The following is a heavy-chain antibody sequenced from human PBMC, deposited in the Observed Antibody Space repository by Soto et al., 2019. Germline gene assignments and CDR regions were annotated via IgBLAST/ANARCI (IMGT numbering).Heavy chain of an antibody. CDR3: ARDRMITFGGAIRYFDS. D-gene: IGHD3-16*02. J-gene: IGHJ4*02. CDR2: ISSDGGNK. Sequence: QVQLVESGGGVVQPGRSLRLSGAACGFFFTDYAMHWIRQVPGKGLEWVAIISSDGGNKYYADSVKGRFTISRDNSKNTLYLQMNSLRAEDTAVYYCARDRMITFGGAIRYFDSWGQGTLVTVSS. V-gene: IGHV3-30-3*01. CDR1: GFFFTDYA.